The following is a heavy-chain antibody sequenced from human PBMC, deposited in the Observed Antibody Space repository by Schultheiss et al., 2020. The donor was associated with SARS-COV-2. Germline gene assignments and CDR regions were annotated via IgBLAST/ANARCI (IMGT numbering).Heavy chain of an antibody. CDR1: GFTFSSYA. D-gene: IGHD3-10*01. Sequence: GGSLRLSCSASGFTFSSYAMHWVRQAPGKGLEYVSAISSNGGSTYYADSVKGRFTVSRDNFKNTLDLQMNNLRAEDTAVYYCARGCEEARGSGGFYFDSWGQGTPVTVSS. CDR2: ISSNGGST. V-gene: IGHV3-64*04. CDR3: ARGCEEARGSGGFYFDS. J-gene: IGHJ4*02.